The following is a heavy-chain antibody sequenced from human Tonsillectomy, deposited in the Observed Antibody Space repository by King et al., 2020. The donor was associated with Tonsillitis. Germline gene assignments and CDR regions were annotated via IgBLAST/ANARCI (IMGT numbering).Heavy chain of an antibody. J-gene: IGHJ4*02. D-gene: IGHD6-13*01. CDR1: GFTFSSYG. CDR2: ISYDGSNK. V-gene: IGHV3-30*18. Sequence: VQLVESGGGVVQPGRSLRLSCAASGFTFSSYGMHWVRQAPGKGLEWVAVISYDGSNKYYADSVKGRFTISRDNSKNTLYLQMNSLRAEDTAVYYCAKDQVAAGEKIFDYWGQGTLVTVSS. CDR3: AKDQVAAGEKIFDY.